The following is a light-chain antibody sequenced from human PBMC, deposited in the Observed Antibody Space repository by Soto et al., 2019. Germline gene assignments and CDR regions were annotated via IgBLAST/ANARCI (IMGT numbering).Light chain of an antibody. CDR3: QHYGSSHLT. CDR1: QSVSNSY. V-gene: IGKV3D-20*01. Sequence: EIVLTQSPATLSLSPGERATLSCGASQSVSNSYVAWYQQKPGLAPRPLIYDASNSATGIPDRFSGSGSGTDFTLTISRLEPEDFAVYYCQHYGSSHLTFGGGTKVEIK. CDR2: DAS. J-gene: IGKJ4*01.